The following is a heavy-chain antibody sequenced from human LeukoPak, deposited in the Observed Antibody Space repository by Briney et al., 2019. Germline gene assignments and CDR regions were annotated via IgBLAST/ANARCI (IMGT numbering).Heavy chain of an antibody. D-gene: IGHD6-13*01. CDR3: ARAGYSSSRYVNY. CDR2: INPNSGGT. J-gene: IGHJ4*02. Sequence: ASVKVSCKASGYTFTGYYIHWVRQAPGQGLEWMGWINPNSGGTNYAQKFQGRVTMTRDTSISTAYMELSRLRSDDTAVYYCARAGYSSSRYVNYWGQGTLVTVSS. V-gene: IGHV1-2*02. CDR1: GYTFTGYY.